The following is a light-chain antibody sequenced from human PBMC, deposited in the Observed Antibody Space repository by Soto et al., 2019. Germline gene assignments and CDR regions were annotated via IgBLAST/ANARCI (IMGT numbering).Light chain of an antibody. CDR3: QHYNSYSEA. V-gene: IGKV1-5*01. CDR1: QSISTY. CDR2: AAY. Sequence: DIQMTQSPSSLSASVGDTVTITCRASQSISTYLTWYQQKPGKAPKLLIYAAYNLQSGVPSRFSGSGSGIEFTLTISSLQPDDFATYYCQHYNSYSEAFGQGTRLEIK. J-gene: IGKJ5*01.